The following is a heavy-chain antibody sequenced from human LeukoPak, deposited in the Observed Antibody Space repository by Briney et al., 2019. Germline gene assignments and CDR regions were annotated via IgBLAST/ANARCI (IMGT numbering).Heavy chain of an antibody. Sequence: PGGSLRLSCAASGFIFSNYAMSWVRQAPGKRLEWVSAIDSTGAYTWYADSVKGRFTISKASSKTILYLQMNSLRAEDAAVYFCAKGSAAGRPYYFDYWGQGTLVTVSS. J-gene: IGHJ4*02. CDR2: IDSTGAYT. CDR3: AKGSAAGRPYYFDY. V-gene: IGHV3-23*01. D-gene: IGHD6-25*01. CDR1: GFIFSNYA.